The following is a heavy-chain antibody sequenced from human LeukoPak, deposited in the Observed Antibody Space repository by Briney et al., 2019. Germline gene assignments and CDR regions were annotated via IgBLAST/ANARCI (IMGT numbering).Heavy chain of an antibody. J-gene: IGHJ4*02. CDR1: GYTFTGYY. V-gene: IGHV1-2*02. CDR2: INPNSGGT. CDR3: ARDFILTGYYLDY. D-gene: IGHD3-9*01. Sequence: ASVKVSCKASGYTFTGYYMHWVRQAPGQGLEWMGWINPNSGGTNYAQKFQGRVTMTRDMSTSTVYMELSSLRSEDTAVYYCARDFILTGYYLDYWGQGTLVTVSS.